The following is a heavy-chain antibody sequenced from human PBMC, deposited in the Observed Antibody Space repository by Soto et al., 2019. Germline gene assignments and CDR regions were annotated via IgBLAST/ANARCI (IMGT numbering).Heavy chain of an antibody. D-gene: IGHD3-3*01. CDR1: GGSFSGYY. Sequence: QVQLQQWGAGLLKPSETLSLTCAVYGGSFSGYYWSWIRQPPGKGLEWIGEINHSGSTNYNPSLTSRVTISGDTTKNQFSLKLSSVTDADTAVYYCARNGSYYDFWSGYYFGGGMDVWGQGTTVTVSS. CDR2: INHSGST. J-gene: IGHJ6*02. V-gene: IGHV4-34*01. CDR3: ARNGSYYDFWSGYYFGGGMDV.